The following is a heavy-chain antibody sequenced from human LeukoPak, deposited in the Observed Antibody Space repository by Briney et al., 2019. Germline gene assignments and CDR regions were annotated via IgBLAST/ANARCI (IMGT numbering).Heavy chain of an antibody. V-gene: IGHV3-23*01. J-gene: IGHJ4*02. Sequence: GGSLRLSCAASGFTFSSYAMSWVRQAPGKGLEWLSAISGSGDKIFYVDSGKGRFTISRDNSKNTLYLHMNSLRAEDTAVYYCAKALADGGTLDYWGQGMLVTVSS. CDR3: AKALADGGTLDY. CDR1: GFTFSSYA. CDR2: ISGSGDKI. D-gene: IGHD4-23*01.